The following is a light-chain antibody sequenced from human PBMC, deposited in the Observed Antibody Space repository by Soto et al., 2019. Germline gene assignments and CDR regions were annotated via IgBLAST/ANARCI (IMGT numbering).Light chain of an antibody. CDR1: SSDVGGSNY. J-gene: IGLJ3*02. CDR3: SSYADSSNGVM. Sequence: QSALTQTTSASGSPGQSVTISCTGTSSDVGGSNYVSWYQQHPGKAPRLMIYEVNKRPSGVPDRFSGSKSGNTASLTVSGLQAEDEADYYCSSYADSSNGVMFGGGTKLTVL. CDR2: EVN. V-gene: IGLV2-8*01.